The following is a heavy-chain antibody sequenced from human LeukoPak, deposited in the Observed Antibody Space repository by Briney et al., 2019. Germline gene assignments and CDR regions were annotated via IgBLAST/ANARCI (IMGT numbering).Heavy chain of an antibody. Sequence: SETLSLTCTVSGGSISSSSYYWGWIRQPPGKGLEWIGSIYYSGSTYYNPSLKSRVTISVDTSKSQFSLKLSSVTAADTAVYYCASPPWHYYDSSGYRFDYWGQGTLVTVSS. CDR3: ASPPWHYYDSSGYRFDY. V-gene: IGHV4-39*01. D-gene: IGHD3-22*01. J-gene: IGHJ4*02. CDR1: GGSISSSSYY. CDR2: IYYSGST.